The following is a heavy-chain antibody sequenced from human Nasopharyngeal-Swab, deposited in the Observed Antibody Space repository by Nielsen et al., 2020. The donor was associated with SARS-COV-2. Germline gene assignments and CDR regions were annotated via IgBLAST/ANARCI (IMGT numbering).Heavy chain of an antibody. CDR3: ARTIGASRGYSYGSYYYMDV. CDR1: GGSISSYC. D-gene: IGHD5-18*01. CDR2: IYYSGST. Sequence: SETLSLTCAVSGGSISSYCWSWLRQPPGKGLEWIGYIYYSGSTNYNPSLKSRVTISVDTSKNQFSLKLSSVTAADTAVYYCARTIGASRGYSYGSYYYMDVWGKGTTVTVSS. J-gene: IGHJ6*03. V-gene: IGHV4-59*01.